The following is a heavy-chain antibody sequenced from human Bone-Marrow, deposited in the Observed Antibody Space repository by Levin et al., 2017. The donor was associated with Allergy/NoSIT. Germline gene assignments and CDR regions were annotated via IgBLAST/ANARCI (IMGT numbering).Heavy chain of an antibody. Sequence: SGGSLRLSCAASGFTFSSYTMNWVRQAPGMGLEWVSSISGSRSYIYYAELVKGRFTISRDNAKNSLYLQMNNLRAEDTAVYYCARPNYGGNSYAFDIWGQGTMVTVSA. J-gene: IGHJ3*02. V-gene: IGHV3-21*01. D-gene: IGHD4-23*01. CDR2: ISGSRSYI. CDR1: GFTFSSYT. CDR3: ARPNYGGNSYAFDI.